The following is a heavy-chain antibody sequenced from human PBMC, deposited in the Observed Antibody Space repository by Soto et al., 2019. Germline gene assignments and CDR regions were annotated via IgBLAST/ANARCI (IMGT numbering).Heavy chain of an antibody. Sequence: VKVSCKASGFTFTNSATEWVRQARGQRLEWIGWIVVGSGNTNYAQKFQERLTITRDRSTSTAYMELSSLRSEDTAIYYCAARMGYYKSQDYLAVWGKGTTVPGSS. CDR2: IVVGSGNT. D-gene: IGHD3-22*01. CDR1: GFTFTNSA. J-gene: IGHJ6*03. V-gene: IGHV1-58*02. CDR3: AARMGYYKSQDYLAV.